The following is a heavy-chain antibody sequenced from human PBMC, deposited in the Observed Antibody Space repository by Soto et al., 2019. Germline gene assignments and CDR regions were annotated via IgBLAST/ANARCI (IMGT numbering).Heavy chain of an antibody. J-gene: IGHJ4*02. V-gene: IGHV4-59*08. CDR1: GGSISSYY. CDR3: ARHHCDS. CDR2: IYYSGST. Sequence: QVQLQESGPGLVKPSETLSLTCTVSGGSISSYYWSWIRQPPGKGLEWIGYIYYSGSTNYNPSLKSRVTTSVDTSKNQFSLKVRSVTAAAMAVYYWARHHCDSWGQGTLVTVSS.